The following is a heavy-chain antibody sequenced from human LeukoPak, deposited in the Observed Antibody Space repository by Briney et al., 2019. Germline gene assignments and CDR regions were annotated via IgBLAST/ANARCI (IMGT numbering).Heavy chain of an antibody. J-gene: IGHJ4*02. Sequence: PGGSLRLSCAASGFTFSNYNMNWVCQAPGKGLEWVSYITSRSSSIYYADSAKGRFTISRDNAQNSLYLQMNSLRDEDTAVYYCARDSRFGKLLIPYFDYWGQGTLVTVSS. CDR1: GFTFSNYN. CDR2: ITSRSSSI. V-gene: IGHV3-48*02. D-gene: IGHD3-10*01. CDR3: ARDSRFGKLLIPYFDY.